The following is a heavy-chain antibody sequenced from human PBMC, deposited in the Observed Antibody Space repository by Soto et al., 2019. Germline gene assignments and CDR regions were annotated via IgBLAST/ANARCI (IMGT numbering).Heavy chain of an antibody. CDR3: VGGTGY. V-gene: IGHV3-74*01. D-gene: IGHD1-1*01. Sequence: EVQVVEFGGDLVQPGGSLRLSCAGSGFTFSSYWMYWARQAPGKGLVWVSRINSDGSSTNYADSVKGRFTISRDNAKNTVHLQMNSLRAEDTAVYYCVGGTGYWGQGTLVTVSS. CDR2: INSDGSST. J-gene: IGHJ4*02. CDR1: GFTFSSYW.